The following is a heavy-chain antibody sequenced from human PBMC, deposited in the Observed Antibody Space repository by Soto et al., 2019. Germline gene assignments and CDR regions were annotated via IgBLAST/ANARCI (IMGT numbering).Heavy chain of an antibody. V-gene: IGHV3-33*01. Sequence: GGSLRLSCEASGFTFSSYGMHWVRQAPGKGLEWVAIIWNDGSDEYYADSVKGRFTISRDNSKNTLYLQVSNLRAEDTAVYFCARDQTDSGGYSDSWGQGTLVTVSS. CDR1: GFTFSSYG. CDR3: ARDQTDSGGYSDS. D-gene: IGHD3-22*01. CDR2: IWNDGSDE. J-gene: IGHJ4*02.